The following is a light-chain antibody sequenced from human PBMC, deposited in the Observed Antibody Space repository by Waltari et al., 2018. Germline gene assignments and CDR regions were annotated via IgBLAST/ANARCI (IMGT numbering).Light chain of an antibody. CDR2: GAS. V-gene: IGKV3-15*01. CDR3: QQYNNWPPGRT. J-gene: IGKJ1*01. CDR1: QSVNSN. Sequence: EILLTQSPATLSVSPGERATLSCRASQSVNSNLAWYRQKPGQAPRLLIYGASTRATGVPARFSGSGSGTDFTLTISSLQSEDFAVYYCQQYNNWPPGRTFGQGTKVEI.